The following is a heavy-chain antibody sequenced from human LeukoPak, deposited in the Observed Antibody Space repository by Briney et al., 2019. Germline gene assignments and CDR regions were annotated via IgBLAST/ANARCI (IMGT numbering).Heavy chain of an antibody. V-gene: IGHV3-53*01. CDR3: ARGYSSGLFAGGYFDY. Sequence: GGSLRLSCAASGFTVGTNYMIWVRQAPGKGLEWVSVVYSGGSTYYADSVKGRFTISRDTSKNTLFLQMNSLRAEDTAVYYCARGYSSGLFAGGYFDYWGQGSLVTVSS. D-gene: IGHD2-15*01. J-gene: IGHJ4*02. CDR2: VYSGGST. CDR1: GFTVGTNY.